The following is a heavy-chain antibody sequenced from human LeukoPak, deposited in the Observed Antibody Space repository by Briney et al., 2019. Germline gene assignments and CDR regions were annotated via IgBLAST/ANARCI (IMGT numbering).Heavy chain of an antibody. Sequence: GGSLRLSCAASGFTFSSYSMNWVRQAPGKGLEWVSSISSSSSYIYYADSVKGRFTISRDNAKNTLYLQMNSLRADDTAVYYCARVGDYYNAMDVWGQGTTVTVSS. CDR3: ARVGDYYNAMDV. J-gene: IGHJ6*02. CDR2: ISSSSSYI. V-gene: IGHV3-21*01. CDR1: GFTFSSYS.